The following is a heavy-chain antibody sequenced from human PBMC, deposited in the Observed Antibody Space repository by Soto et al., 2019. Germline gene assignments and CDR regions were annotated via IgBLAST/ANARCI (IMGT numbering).Heavy chain of an antibody. CDR2: INPNSGGT. Sequence: GASVKVSCKDSGYTFTGYYMHWVRQAPGQGLEWMGWINPNSGGTNYAQRFQGWVTMTRDTSISTAYMELSRLRSDDTAVYYCARDAQAKTNPRYGMDVWGQGTTVTVSS. CDR3: ARDAQAKTNPRYGMDV. CDR1: GYTFTGYY. D-gene: IGHD2-8*01. V-gene: IGHV1-2*04. J-gene: IGHJ6*02.